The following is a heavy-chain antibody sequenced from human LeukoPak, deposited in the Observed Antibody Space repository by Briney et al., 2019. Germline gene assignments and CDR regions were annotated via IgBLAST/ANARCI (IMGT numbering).Heavy chain of an antibody. J-gene: IGHJ4*02. D-gene: IGHD6-13*01. Sequence: GGSLRLSCAASGFTFSSYSMNWVRQAPGKGLEWVSSISSSSSYIYYADSVKGRFTISRDNAKNSLYLQMNSLRAKDTAVYYCARDGGATAGFTYYWGQGALVTVSS. CDR2: ISSSSSYI. CDR1: GFTFSSYS. CDR3: ARDGGATAGFTYY. V-gene: IGHV3-21*01.